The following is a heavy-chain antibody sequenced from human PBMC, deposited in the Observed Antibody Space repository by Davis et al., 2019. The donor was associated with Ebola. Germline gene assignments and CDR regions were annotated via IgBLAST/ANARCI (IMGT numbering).Heavy chain of an antibody. D-gene: IGHD6-19*01. CDR1: GGFVSSGGYS. CDR3: ARGGAVAGP. V-gene: IGHV4-34*01. Sequence: MPSETLSLTCAVSGGFVSSGGYSWSWIRQPPGKGLEWIGEINHSGSTNYNPSLKSRVTISVDTSKNQFSLKLSSVTAADTAVYYCARGGAVAGPWGQGTLVTVSS. CDR2: INHSGST. J-gene: IGHJ5*02.